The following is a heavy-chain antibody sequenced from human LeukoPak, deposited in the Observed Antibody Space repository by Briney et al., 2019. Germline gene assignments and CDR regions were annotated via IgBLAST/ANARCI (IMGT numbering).Heavy chain of an antibody. CDR3: ARDRNLGYGMDV. V-gene: IGHV3-48*02. CDR1: GGTFSSYA. D-gene: IGHD1-14*01. Sequence: ASVKVSCKASGGTFSSYAISWVRQAPGKGLEWVSYISSSSSTIYYADSVKGRFTISRDNAKNSLYLQMNSLRDEDTAVYYCARDRNLGYGMDVWGQGTTVTVSS. J-gene: IGHJ6*02. CDR2: ISSSSSTI.